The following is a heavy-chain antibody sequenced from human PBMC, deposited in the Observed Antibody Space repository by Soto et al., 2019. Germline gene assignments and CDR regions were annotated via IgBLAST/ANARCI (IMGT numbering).Heavy chain of an antibody. J-gene: IGHJ6*02. CDR3: VATTMAYYYGMDV. V-gene: IGHV4-59*04. Sequence: SETLSLTCTVSGGSISSHYWSWIRQPPGKGLEWIGYINHSGTTNYNPSLKSRVTISLDTSKNHFSLNLTSVTAADTAVYYSVATTMAYYYGMDVWGQGTTVTVSS. CDR1: GGSISSHY. D-gene: IGHD5-12*01. CDR2: INHSGTT.